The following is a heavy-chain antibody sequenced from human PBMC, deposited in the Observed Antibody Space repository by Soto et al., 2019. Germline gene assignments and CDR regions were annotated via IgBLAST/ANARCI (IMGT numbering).Heavy chain of an antibody. CDR2: IYHSGTT. CDR3: ARYYLGIFDQ. Sequence: SETLSLTCVVSGDSIASSYWWSWVRQPPGKGLEWIGEIYHSGTTNYNPSLKSRVTILQDKSNNQFSLRLDSVTAADTAVYYCARYYLGIFDQWGQGTLVTVSS. D-gene: IGHD3-10*01. J-gene: IGHJ4*02. CDR1: GDSIASSYW. V-gene: IGHV4-4*02.